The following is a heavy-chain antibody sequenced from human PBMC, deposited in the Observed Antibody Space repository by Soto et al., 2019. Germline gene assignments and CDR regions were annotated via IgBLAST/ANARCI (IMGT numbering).Heavy chain of an antibody. Sequence: QVQLVQSGAEVKKPGASVKVSCKASGYTFTSYDINWVRQATGQGLEWMGWMNPNSGNTGYAQKFQGRVTRTRDPSLTTAYMELSSLRSEDPAVYYCARAMTTRRMDVWGQGTTVTVSS. CDR3: ARAMTTRRMDV. V-gene: IGHV1-8*01. J-gene: IGHJ6*02. CDR2: MNPNSGNT. D-gene: IGHD1-1*01. CDR1: GYTFTSYD.